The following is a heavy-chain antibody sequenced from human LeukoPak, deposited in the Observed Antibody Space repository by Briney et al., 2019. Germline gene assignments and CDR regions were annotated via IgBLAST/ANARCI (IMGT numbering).Heavy chain of an antibody. D-gene: IGHD3-22*01. CDR1: GFSFSGYG. Sequence: PGGSLRLSCAASGFSFSGYGMHWVRQAPGKGLEWVAIIWNDGSNKYYADSVKGRLTISRDTSKNTLFLQMNSLRAEDTAVYYCARDREADVRAYYYDSSGYPLPWGQGTLVTVSS. CDR2: IWNDGSNK. CDR3: ARDREADVRAYYYDSSGYPLP. V-gene: IGHV3-33*01. J-gene: IGHJ5*02.